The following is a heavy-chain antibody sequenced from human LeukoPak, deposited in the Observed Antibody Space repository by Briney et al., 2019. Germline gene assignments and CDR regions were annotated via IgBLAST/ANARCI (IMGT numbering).Heavy chain of an antibody. CDR2: ISAYNDNT. Sequence: ASVKVSCKASGYTFTSYGISWVRQAPGQGLEWMGWISAYNDNTNYAQKLQGRVTMTTDTSTSTAYMEPRSLRSDDTAVYYCARYYDILTGSRQFDPWGQGTLVTVSS. J-gene: IGHJ5*02. V-gene: IGHV1-18*01. D-gene: IGHD3-9*01. CDR1: GYTFTSYG. CDR3: ARYYDILTGSRQFDP.